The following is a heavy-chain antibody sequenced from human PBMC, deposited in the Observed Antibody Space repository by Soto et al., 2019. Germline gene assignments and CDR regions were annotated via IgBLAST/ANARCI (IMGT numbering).Heavy chain of an antibody. V-gene: IGHV4-30-2*01. J-gene: IGHJ4*02. CDR3: ARGPSYCGDDCYTYYFDS. Sequence: SETLSLTCAVSGGSISSGSYSWTWIRQPPGKGLEWIGHIYDSGSTYYNPSLKSRVTLSVDRSKNQFSLNLSSVTAADTAVYYCARGPSYCGDDCYTYYFDSLGQGFLVT. CDR1: GGSISSGSYS. D-gene: IGHD2-21*02. CDR2: IYDSGST.